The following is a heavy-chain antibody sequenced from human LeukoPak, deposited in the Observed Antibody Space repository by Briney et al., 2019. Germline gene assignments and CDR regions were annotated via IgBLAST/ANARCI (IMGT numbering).Heavy chain of an antibody. J-gene: IGHJ4*02. CDR2: LNRDGSVK. CDR1: GFIFNNYW. D-gene: IGHD6-13*01. Sequence: GGSLRLSCAASGFIFNNYWMTSVRQTPGKGLEVVANLNRDGSVKNYIDSVRGRFTLSRDNADYSLDLQMNSLRAEDTAVYYCARDPGFSSFAYWGQGALVIVSS. V-gene: IGHV3-7*01. CDR3: ARDPGFSSFAY.